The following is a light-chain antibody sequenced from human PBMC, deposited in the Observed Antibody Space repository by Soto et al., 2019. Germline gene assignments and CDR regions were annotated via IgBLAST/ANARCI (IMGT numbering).Light chain of an antibody. CDR3: QQYYSTPQT. J-gene: IGKJ2*01. V-gene: IGKV4-1*01. Sequence: DIVMTQSPDSLAVSLGERATINCKSSQSVLYSSNNKNYLAWYQQKPGQPPKLVIYWASTRESGVPDRFSGSGSGTDSAPTISSLQAEDVAVYYCQQYYSTPQTFGQGPKLEIK. CDR2: WAS. CDR1: QSVLYSSNNKNY.